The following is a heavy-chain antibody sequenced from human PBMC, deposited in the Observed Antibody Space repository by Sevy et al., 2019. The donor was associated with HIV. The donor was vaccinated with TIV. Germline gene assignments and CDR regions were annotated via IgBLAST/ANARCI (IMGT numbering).Heavy chain of an antibody. CDR1: GGSITSKNYV. Sequence: SETLSLTCSVSGGSITSKNYVWAWIRQSPGKGLEWIGSIYHSGSTYHSPSLQSRVGISVDTSRKHFSLKLSSVTATDTAVYYCARQGFKHGYRPHYFDYWSQGTLVTVSS. D-gene: IGHD5-18*01. J-gene: IGHJ4*02. CDR2: IYHSGST. CDR3: ARQGFKHGYRPHYFDY. V-gene: IGHV4-39*01.